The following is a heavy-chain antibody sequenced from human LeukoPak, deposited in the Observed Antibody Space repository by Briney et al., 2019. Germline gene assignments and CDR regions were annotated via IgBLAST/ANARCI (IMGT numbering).Heavy chain of an antibody. CDR3: AKDFFSVGIVVVPAASTFDY. J-gene: IGHJ4*02. D-gene: IGHD2-2*01. CDR2: ISYDGAKK. V-gene: IGHV3-30-3*01. Sequence: GGSLRLSCAASGFTFSSYAMHWVRQAPGKGLEWVAVISYDGAKKFYADSVKGRFTISRDNSKNTLYLQMNSLRAEDTAVYYCAKDFFSVGIVVVPAASTFDYWGQGTLVTVSS. CDR1: GFTFSSYA.